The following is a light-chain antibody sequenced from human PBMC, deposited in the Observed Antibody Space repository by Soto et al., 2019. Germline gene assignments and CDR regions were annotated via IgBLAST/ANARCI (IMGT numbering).Light chain of an antibody. CDR3: QQYGTLIT. CDR1: QSVASSY. J-gene: IGKJ5*01. V-gene: IGKV3-20*01. CDR2: GAS. Sequence: EIVLTQSPGTLSLSPGERATLPCRASQSVASSYLAWYQQKPGQSPRLLIYGASTRATGIPDRFSGFGSGTDFTLTINRLEPEDFAVYYCQQYGTLITFGQGTRLEIK.